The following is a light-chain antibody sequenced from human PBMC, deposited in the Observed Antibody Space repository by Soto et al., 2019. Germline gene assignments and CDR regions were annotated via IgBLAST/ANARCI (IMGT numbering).Light chain of an antibody. CDR1: QSVSRSY. V-gene: IGKV3-20*01. CDR2: GAS. CDR3: QQYGSSSSYT. Sequence: EIALTQSPGTLSLSPGERATLSCRASQSVSRSYLAWYHQKPGQAPRLLIYGASSRATGIPDRFSGSGSGTDFTLTISRLEPEDFAVYYCQQYGSSSSYTFGQGTKRELK. J-gene: IGKJ2*01.